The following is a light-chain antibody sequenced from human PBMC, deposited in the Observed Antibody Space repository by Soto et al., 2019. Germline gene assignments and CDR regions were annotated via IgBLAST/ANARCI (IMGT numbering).Light chain of an antibody. CDR2: AAS. J-gene: IGKJ1*01. CDR3: QQYGSSRWT. V-gene: IGKV3-20*01. CDR1: QRISSSY. Sequence: EVVLTQSPGTLSLSPGERNTLFCRASQRISSSYLAWYQQKPGQAPRLLIYAASSRATGIPDRFSGSGSGTDFTLTISRLESEDFAVYYCQQYGSSRWTFGQGTKVDIK.